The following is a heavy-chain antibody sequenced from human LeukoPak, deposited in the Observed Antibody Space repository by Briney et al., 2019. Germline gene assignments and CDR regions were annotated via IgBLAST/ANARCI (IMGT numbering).Heavy chain of an antibody. D-gene: IGHD4-11*01. CDR2: IYSGGST. CDR1: GFTVSSNY. J-gene: IGHJ6*02. CDR3: ARDDYSHYYGMDV. Sequence: GGSQRLSCAASGFTVSSNYMSWVRQAPGKGLEWVSVIYSGGSTYYADSVKGRFTISRDNSKNTLYLQMNSLRAEDTAVYYCARDDYSHYYGMDVWGQGTTVTVSS. V-gene: IGHV3-53*01.